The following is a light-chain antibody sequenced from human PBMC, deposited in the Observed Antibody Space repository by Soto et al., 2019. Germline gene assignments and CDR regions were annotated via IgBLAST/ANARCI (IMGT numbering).Light chain of an antibody. CDR3: HQYGTPPFT. CDR2: GAS. V-gene: IGKV3-20*01. Sequence: IVLTQSPGTVSLSPGERATLSCRASETIGRAYFAWYQQKPGQTPRLLLYGASNRAAGIPDRFSGRGSGTDFTLTISRLEPEDSAVYYFHQYGTPPFTFGQGTKLEIK. CDR1: ETIGRAY. J-gene: IGKJ2*01.